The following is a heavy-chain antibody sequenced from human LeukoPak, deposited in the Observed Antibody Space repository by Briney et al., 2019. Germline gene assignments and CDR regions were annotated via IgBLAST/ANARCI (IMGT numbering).Heavy chain of an antibody. CDR3: AGDQGGNRWTY. CDR2: ISSSGSTI. V-gene: IGHV3-11*04. Sequence: PGGSLRLSCAASGFTFSDYYMSWIRQAPGKGLEWVSYISSSGSTIYYADSVRGRFTISRDNAKKSLYLQMNSLRVEDSAVYYCAGDQGGNRWTYWGQGTLVTVSS. CDR1: GFTFSDYY. J-gene: IGHJ4*02. D-gene: IGHD3-16*01.